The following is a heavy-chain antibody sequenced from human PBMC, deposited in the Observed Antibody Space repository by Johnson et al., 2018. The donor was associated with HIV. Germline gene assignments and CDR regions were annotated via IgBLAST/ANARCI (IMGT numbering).Heavy chain of an antibody. CDR3: VGGWDAFDI. CDR1: GFTFSSYA. J-gene: IGHJ3*02. Sequence: QVQLVESGGGVVQPGRSLRLSCAASGFTFSSYAMHWVRQAPGKGLEWVAVISYDGSNKYYADSVKGRFTIARDNSKNTLYLQMNSLGAEDMAVYYCVGGWDAFDIWGQGTMVTVSS. V-gene: IGHV3-30*04. CDR2: ISYDGSNK. D-gene: IGHD3-16*01.